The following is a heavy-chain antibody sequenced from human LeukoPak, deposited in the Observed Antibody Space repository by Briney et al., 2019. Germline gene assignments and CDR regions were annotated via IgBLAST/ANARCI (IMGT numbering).Heavy chain of an antibody. CDR3: TRHPNANDFWSGSLWFDP. J-gene: IGHJ5*02. Sequence: PGGSLKLSCAASGFTFSGSAMHWVRQASGKGLEWVGRIRSKANSYATAYAASVKCRFTISRDDSKNTAYLQMNSLKTEDTAVYYCTRHPNANDFWSGSLWFDPWGQGTLVTVSS. CDR2: IRSKANSYAT. D-gene: IGHD3-3*01. V-gene: IGHV3-73*01. CDR1: GFTFSGSA.